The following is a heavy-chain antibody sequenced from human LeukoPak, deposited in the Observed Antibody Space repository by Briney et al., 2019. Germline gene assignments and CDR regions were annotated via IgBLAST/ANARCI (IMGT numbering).Heavy chain of an antibody. Sequence: PGGSLRLSCAASGFTFSSYTMNWVRQAPGKGLEWVSPISSSSRSIFYADSVRGRFTTSRDNAKNSLFLQMNSLRAEDTAVYYCARTHGTLTGTGFDYWGQGTLVTVSS. J-gene: IGHJ4*02. CDR3: ARTHGTLTGTGFDY. CDR1: GFTFSSYT. D-gene: IGHD1-20*01. CDR2: ISSSSRSI. V-gene: IGHV3-21*01.